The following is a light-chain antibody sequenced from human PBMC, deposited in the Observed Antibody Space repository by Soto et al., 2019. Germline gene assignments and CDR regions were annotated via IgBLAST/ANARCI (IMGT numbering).Light chain of an antibody. V-gene: IGKV1-12*01. CDR3: QQCYTIPIT. CDR1: QGISIW. CDR2: AAS. J-gene: IGKJ5*01. Sequence: QKNQSLSFLSASLGDTVTITCGASQGISIWLAWYQQKPGKAPKLLIYAASSLQSGVPSRFTGSGSGTDFTLTISSLQPEDFATYFCQQCYTIPITFGQGTRLEI.